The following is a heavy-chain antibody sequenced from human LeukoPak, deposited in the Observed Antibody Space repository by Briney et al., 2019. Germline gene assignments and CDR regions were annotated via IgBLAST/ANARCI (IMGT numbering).Heavy chain of an antibody. CDR2: ISSSSSYI. D-gene: IGHD2-2*01. Sequence: GGSLRLSCAASGFTFSSCSMNWVRQAPGKGLEWVSSISSSSSYIYYADSVKGRFTISRDNAKNSLYLQMNSLRAEDTAVYYCAREPVPAAMNYWGQGTLVTVSS. CDR1: GFTFSSCS. J-gene: IGHJ4*02. V-gene: IGHV3-21*01. CDR3: AREPVPAAMNY.